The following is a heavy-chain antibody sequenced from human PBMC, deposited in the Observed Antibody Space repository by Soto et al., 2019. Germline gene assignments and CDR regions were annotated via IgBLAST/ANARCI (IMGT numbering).Heavy chain of an antibody. Sequence: QVQLQESGPGLVKPSETLSLTCTVSGGSISGYYWSWIRQPPGKGLEWIGYIYYNGNTDYNPSLKSRVTMSVDTSKNQFSLKLSSVTAADTALYYCARHEGPSTPRFYLDYWGQGTLVTVSS. CDR3: ARHEGPSTPRFYLDY. CDR2: IYYNGNT. D-gene: IGHD2-15*01. V-gene: IGHV4-59*08. CDR1: GGSISGYY. J-gene: IGHJ4*02.